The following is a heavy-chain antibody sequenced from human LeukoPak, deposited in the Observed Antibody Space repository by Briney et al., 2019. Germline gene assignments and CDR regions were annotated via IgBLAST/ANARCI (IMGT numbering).Heavy chain of an antibody. Sequence: GGSLRLSCAASGFTFSSYATSWVRQAPGKGLEWVSAISGSGGSTYYADSVKGRFTISRDNAKNSLYLQMNSLRAEDTAVYYCARGAAGYDYWGQGTLVTVSS. J-gene: IGHJ4*02. CDR3: ARGAAGYDY. D-gene: IGHD6-13*01. CDR1: GFTFSSYA. CDR2: ISGSGGST. V-gene: IGHV3-23*01.